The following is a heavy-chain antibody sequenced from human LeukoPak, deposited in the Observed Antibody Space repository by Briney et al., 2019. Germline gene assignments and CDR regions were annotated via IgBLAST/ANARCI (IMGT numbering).Heavy chain of an antibody. CDR2: ISAYNGNT. CDR1: GYTFTSYG. Sequence: ASVKVSCKASGYTFTSYGISWVRQAPGQGLEWMGWISAYNGNTNYAQKLQGRVTMTTDTSTSTAYMELRSLRSDDTAVYYCARDLGLGIAAAGYYFDYWGQGTLVTVSS. CDR3: ARDLGLGIAAAGYYFDY. D-gene: IGHD6-13*01. J-gene: IGHJ4*02. V-gene: IGHV1-18*01.